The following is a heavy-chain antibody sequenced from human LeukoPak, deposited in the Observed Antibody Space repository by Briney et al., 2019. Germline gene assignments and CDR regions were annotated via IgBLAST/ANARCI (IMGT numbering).Heavy chain of an antibody. CDR1: GFTFSSYA. CDR2: ISGSGGST. V-gene: IGHV3-23*01. Sequence: PGGSLRLSCAASGFTFSSYAMSWVRQAPGKGLEWVSAISGSGGSTYYADSVKGRFTISRDNSKNTLYLQMNSLRAEDTAVYYCAKPRSYYYDSTEPSDYWGQGTLVTVSS. J-gene: IGHJ4*02. CDR3: AKPRSYYYDSTEPSDY. D-gene: IGHD3-22*01.